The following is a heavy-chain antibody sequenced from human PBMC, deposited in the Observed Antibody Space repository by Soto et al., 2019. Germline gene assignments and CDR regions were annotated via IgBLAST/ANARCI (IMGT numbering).Heavy chain of an antibody. CDR2: VYSSGSA. D-gene: IGHD6-13*01. J-gene: IGHJ5*02. CDR1: NGSISNFY. V-gene: IGHV4-4*07. CDR3: ARSSHKESWFDP. Sequence: LSLTCTVSNGSISNFYWNWIRHPAGKRLEWIGRVYSSGSASYNPSLRSRVTMSVDASKNQFSLKLNSVTAADTAVYYCARSSHKESWFDPWGQGTLVTVSS.